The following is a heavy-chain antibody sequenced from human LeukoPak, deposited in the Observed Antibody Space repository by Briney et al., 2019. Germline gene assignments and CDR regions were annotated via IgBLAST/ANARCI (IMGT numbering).Heavy chain of an antibody. V-gene: IGHV3-48*03. D-gene: IGHD3-3*01. Sequence: PGGSPRLSCAPSGFTLSNYEMNWVRLTPGKGLECISYITKGGATVLYAESVKGRFTISRDNANSSLYLQMNSLRAEDTAVYFCARLSVSITRRFDLWGQGTLVTVSS. J-gene: IGHJ5*02. CDR1: GFTLSNYE. CDR2: ITKGGATV. CDR3: ARLSVSITRRFDL.